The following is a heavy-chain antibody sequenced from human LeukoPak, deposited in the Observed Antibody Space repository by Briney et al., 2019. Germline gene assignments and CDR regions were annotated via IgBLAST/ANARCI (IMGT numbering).Heavy chain of an antibody. CDR1: GFTFSTYY. Sequence: GGSLRLSCAASGFTFSTYYMTWVRQAPGRGLEWVAVIKPDGSEKYYVDSVMSRFTISRDNAKNSLYLQMNTLRAEDTALYYCTRGLYSSSPWGQGTLVTVSS. CDR3: TRGLYSSSP. J-gene: IGHJ5*02. D-gene: IGHD6-13*01. V-gene: IGHV3-7*01. CDR2: IKPDGSEK.